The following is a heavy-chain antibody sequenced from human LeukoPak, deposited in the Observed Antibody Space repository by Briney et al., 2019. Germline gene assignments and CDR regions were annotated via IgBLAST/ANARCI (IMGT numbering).Heavy chain of an antibody. CDR3: AKDHRYCSSTSCFGILDY. Sequence: GGSLRLSCAASGFTFSSYAMSWVRQAPGKGLEWVSAISGSGGSTYYADSVKGRFTISRDNSKNTLFLQMNSLRAEDTAVYYCAKDHRYCSSTSCFGILDYWGQGTLVTVSS. V-gene: IGHV3-23*01. J-gene: IGHJ4*02. CDR1: GFTFSSYA. CDR2: ISGSGGST. D-gene: IGHD2-2*01.